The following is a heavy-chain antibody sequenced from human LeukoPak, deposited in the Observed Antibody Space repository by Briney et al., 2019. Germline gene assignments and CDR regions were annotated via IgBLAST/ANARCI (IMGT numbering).Heavy chain of an antibody. CDR3: VRDRAGTQSWVEFDL. V-gene: IGHV3-66*02. J-gene: IGHJ5*02. CDR1: GFSVTNTL. CDR2: IYIDART. D-gene: IGHD3-10*01. Sequence: QPGGSLTLTCTLSGFSVTNTLIDWVRQAPGNGPEWVALIYIDARTVYADSVKSRFTISRDNSKNMVYLQMNSLRSEDSALYYCVRDRAGTQSWVEFDLWGQGTLVTVSS.